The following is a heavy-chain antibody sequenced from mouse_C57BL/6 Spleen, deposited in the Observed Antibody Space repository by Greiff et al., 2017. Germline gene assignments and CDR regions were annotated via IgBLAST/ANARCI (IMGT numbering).Heavy chain of an antibody. Sequence: EVQLQESGPGLVKPSQSLSLTCYVTGYSITSGYYWNWIRQFPGNKLEWMGYISYDGSNNYNPSLKNRISITRDTSKNQFFLKLHSVTTEDTATYYCARDGTGCFDYWGQGTTLTVAS. J-gene: IGHJ2*01. CDR2: ISYDGSN. CDR3: ARDGTGCFDY. D-gene: IGHD4-1*01. CDR1: GYSITSGYY. V-gene: IGHV3-6*01.